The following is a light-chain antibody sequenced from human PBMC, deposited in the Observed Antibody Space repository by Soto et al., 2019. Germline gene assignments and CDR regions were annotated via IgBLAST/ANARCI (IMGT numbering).Light chain of an antibody. Sequence: DIQMTQSPSTLSASVGDRVTITCRASQSISSWLAWYQHKPGTAPKLLIYEASTLESGVPSRFSGSRDGTEFTLTVSSLQPDDFATYYCQQYNDSFPYTFGQGTRVEIK. CDR1: QSISSW. CDR3: QQYNDSFPYT. V-gene: IGKV1-5*03. CDR2: EAS. J-gene: IGKJ2*01.